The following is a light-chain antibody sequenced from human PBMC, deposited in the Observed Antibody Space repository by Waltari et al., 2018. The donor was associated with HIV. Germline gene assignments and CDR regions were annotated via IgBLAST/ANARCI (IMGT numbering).Light chain of an antibody. J-gene: IGLJ2*01. CDR3: SSYAGSSSLI. V-gene: IGLV2-23*02. Sequence: QSALTQPASVSGSPGQSITISCTGTSSDVGGYNYVSWYQQHPGRAPKLIIYDVNNRPSGISNRFSGSKSANTASLTISGLQTDDEANYYCSSYAGSSSLIFGGGTMLTVL. CDR2: DVN. CDR1: SSDVGGYNY.